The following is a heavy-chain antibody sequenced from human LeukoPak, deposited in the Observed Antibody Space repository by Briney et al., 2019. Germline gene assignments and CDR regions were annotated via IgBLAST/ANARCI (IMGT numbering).Heavy chain of an antibody. V-gene: IGHV5-10-1*01. CDR3: ARHPRYDYVWGSYRSGVYFGY. Sequence: GESLKISCKGSGYSFTSYWTSWVRQMPGKGLEWMGRIDPSDSYTNYSPSFQGHVTISADKSISTAYLQWSSLKASDTAMYYCARHPRYDYVWGSYRSGVYFGYWGQGTLVTVSS. CDR1: GYSFTSYW. CDR2: IDPSDSYT. D-gene: IGHD3-16*02. J-gene: IGHJ4*02.